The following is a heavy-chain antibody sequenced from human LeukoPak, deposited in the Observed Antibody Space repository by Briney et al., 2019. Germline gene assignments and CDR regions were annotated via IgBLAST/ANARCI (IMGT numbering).Heavy chain of an antibody. CDR2: IRSKAYGGTT. V-gene: IGHV3-49*04. D-gene: IGHD3-16*02. Sequence: GGSLRLSCTASGFTFGDYAMSWVRQAPGKGLEWVGFIRSKAYGGTTEYAASVKGRFTISRDDSKSIAYLQMNSPKSEDTAVYYCTRCHDYVWGSYRPFDYWGQGTLVTVSS. CDR3: TRCHDYVWGSYRPFDY. CDR1: GFTFGDYA. J-gene: IGHJ4*02.